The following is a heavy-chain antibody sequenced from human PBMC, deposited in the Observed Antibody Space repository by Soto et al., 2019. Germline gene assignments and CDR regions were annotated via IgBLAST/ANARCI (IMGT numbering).Heavy chain of an antibody. CDR1: GFTFEYYA. Sequence: GGSLRLSCAASGFTFEYYAMNGVRLAPGKGLEWVSRISWNGGSIAYADSVKGRFTISRDNAKNSLYLQLNSLRPEDTALYYCAKLIGAADRGGFDIWGQGTMVTVSS. D-gene: IGHD6-13*01. J-gene: IGHJ3*02. CDR2: ISWNGGSI. V-gene: IGHV3-9*01. CDR3: AKLIGAADRGGFDI.